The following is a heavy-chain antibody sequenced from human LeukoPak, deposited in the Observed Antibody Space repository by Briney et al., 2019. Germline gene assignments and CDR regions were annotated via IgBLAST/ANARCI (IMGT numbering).Heavy chain of an antibody. CDR1: GGSISSYY. J-gene: IGHJ4*02. CDR2: IYYSGST. Sequence: SETLSLTCTVSGGSISSYYWSWIRQPPGKGLEWIGYIYYSGSTNYNPSLKSRVTISVDTSKNQFSLKLSSVTAADTAVYYCAREVVDGGNDYWGQGTLVTVFS. V-gene: IGHV4-59*01. D-gene: IGHD4-23*01. CDR3: AREVVDGGNDY.